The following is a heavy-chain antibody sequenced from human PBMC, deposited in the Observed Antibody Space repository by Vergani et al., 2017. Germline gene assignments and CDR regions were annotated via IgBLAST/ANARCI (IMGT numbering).Heavy chain of an antibody. CDR3: AGISGWYRDYYYGMDV. CDR1: GYTFTSYS. V-gene: IGHV1-46*01. D-gene: IGHD6-19*01. Sequence: QVQLVQSGAEVKKPGASVKVSCKASGYTFTSYSMHWVRKAPGQGVEWMGIIKPSGGSTSYAQKFQGRVTMPRDTSTSTVYMELSSLRSEETAVYYGAGISGWYRDYYYGMDVWGQGTTVTVSS. CDR2: IKPSGGST. J-gene: IGHJ6*02.